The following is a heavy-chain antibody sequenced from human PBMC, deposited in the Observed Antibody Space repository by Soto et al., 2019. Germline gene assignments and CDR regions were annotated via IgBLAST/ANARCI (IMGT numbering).Heavy chain of an antibody. D-gene: IGHD1-26*01. CDR3: ASRSLCDMDV. V-gene: IGHV1-46*01. CDR2: INPNNGAT. CDR1: GDTFTTNY. Sequence: ASVKVSCKASGDTFTTNYLHWVRQAPGQGLEWMGRINPNNGATHYAHEFQGRLILTTDTSTGTVYMGLNSVKSEDSAVYYCASRSLCDMDVWGQGTTVTVSS. J-gene: IGHJ6*02.